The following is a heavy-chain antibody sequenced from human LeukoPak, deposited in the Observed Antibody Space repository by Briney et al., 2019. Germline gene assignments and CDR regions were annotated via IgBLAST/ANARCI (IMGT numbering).Heavy chain of an antibody. J-gene: IGHJ4*02. CDR2: ISGSGGST. D-gene: IGHD2-15*01. CDR3: AISPTFYCSGGSCYSDY. Sequence: GGSLRLSCAASGFTFSSYAMSWVRQAPGKGLEWVSAISGSGGSTYYADSVKGRFTISRDNSKNTLYLQMNSLRAEDTAVYYCAISPTFYCSGGSCYSDYRGQGTLVTVSS. CDR1: GFTFSSYA. V-gene: IGHV3-23*01.